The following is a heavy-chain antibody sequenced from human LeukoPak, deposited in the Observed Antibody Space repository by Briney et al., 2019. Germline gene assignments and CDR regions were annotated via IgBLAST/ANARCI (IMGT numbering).Heavy chain of an antibody. V-gene: IGHV4-31*03. Sequence: SETLSLTCTVSGGSISSSSYYWGWIRQPPGKGLEWIGYIYYSGSTFYNPSLKSRVTISVDTSRNQFSLKLSSVTAADTAVYYCARDRGPSIGGTVITHAFDIWGQGTMVTVSS. J-gene: IGHJ3*02. CDR2: IYYSGST. D-gene: IGHD4-23*01. CDR1: GGSISSSSYY. CDR3: ARDRGPSIGGTVITHAFDI.